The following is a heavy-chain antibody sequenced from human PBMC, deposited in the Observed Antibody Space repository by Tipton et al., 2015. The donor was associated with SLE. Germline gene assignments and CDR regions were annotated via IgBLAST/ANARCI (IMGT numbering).Heavy chain of an antibody. CDR2: VSYRGIT. CDR1: GGSISSGSYY. CDR3: ARAPGLERSYYYCYYMDV. V-gene: IGHV4-39*07. D-gene: IGHD1-1*01. Sequence: TLSLTCTVSGGSISSGSYYWGWIRQPPGKGLEWIGTVSYRGITYHYPSLKSRVTMSLETSKKQLSLKLTSLTAAGTAVYYCARAPGLERSYYYCYYMDVWGQGTTVTVSS. J-gene: IGHJ6*03.